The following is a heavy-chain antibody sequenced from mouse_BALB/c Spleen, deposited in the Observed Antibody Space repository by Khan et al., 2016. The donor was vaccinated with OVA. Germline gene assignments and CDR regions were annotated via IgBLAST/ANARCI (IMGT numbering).Heavy chain of an antibody. CDR3: ASEWGACFPY. Sequence: QVQLQQSGAELARPGASVKLSCKASGYTFTDYNINWVKQRTGQGLEGIGESNPGSNNTYYNEKVKGKATLPAYKSSSTAYMHLSSLTSEDSAVYFCASEWGACFPYWGQGPLVPVSP. J-gene: IGHJ3*01. V-gene: IGHV1-77*01. CDR2: SNPGSNNT. CDR1: GYTFTDYN.